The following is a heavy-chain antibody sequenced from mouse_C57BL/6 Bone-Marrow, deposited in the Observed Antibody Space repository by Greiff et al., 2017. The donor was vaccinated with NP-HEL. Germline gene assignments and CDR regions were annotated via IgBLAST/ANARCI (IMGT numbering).Heavy chain of an antibody. CDR2: ISSGGSYT. Sequence: DVKLVESGGDLVKPGGSLKLSCAASGFTFSSYGMSWVRQTPDKRLEWVATISSGGSYTYYPDSVKGRFTISRDNAKNTLYLQMSSLKSEDTAMYYCARDPYFDYWGQGTTLTVSS. V-gene: IGHV5-6*02. CDR1: GFTFSSYG. CDR3: ARDPYFDY. J-gene: IGHJ2*01.